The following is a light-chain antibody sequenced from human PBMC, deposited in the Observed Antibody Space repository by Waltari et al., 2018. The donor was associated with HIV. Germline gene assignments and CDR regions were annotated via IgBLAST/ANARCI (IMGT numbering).Light chain of an antibody. CDR2: EVF. CDR1: TSDVGAYNY. CDR3: TSYAGRNTLV. Sequence: QSALTKPPSASGSPGQSVTISCTGKTSDVGAYNYVSWYQQHPGKAPKLMIYEVFKRPSGVPDRFSGSKSGNTASLTVSGLQAEDEADYYCTSYAGRNTLVFGGGTKLTVL. V-gene: IGLV2-8*01. J-gene: IGLJ2*01.